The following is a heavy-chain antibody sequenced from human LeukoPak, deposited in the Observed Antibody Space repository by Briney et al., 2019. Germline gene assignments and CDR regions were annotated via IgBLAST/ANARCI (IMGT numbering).Heavy chain of an antibody. D-gene: IGHD6-19*01. CDR1: GYTFTSYY. Sequence: ASVKVSCKASGYTFTSYYMHWVRQAPGQGLEWMGIINPSGGSTSYTQKFQGRVTMTRDTSTSTVYMELSRLRSEDTAVYYCAKANGWHGRGYFDLWGRGTLVSVSS. CDR3: AKANGWHGRGYFDL. V-gene: IGHV1-46*01. CDR2: INPSGGST. J-gene: IGHJ2*01.